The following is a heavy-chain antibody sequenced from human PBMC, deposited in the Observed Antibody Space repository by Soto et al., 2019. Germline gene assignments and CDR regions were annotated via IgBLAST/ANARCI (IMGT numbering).Heavy chain of an antibody. Sequence: GGSLRLSCAASGFTFSSYGMHWVRQAPGKGLEWVAVISYDGSNKYYADSVKGRFTISRDNSKNTLYLQMNSLRAEDTAVYYCAKEEIVVVPAAPDYYYYYMDVWGKGTTVTVSS. V-gene: IGHV3-30*18. CDR2: ISYDGSNK. D-gene: IGHD2-2*01. CDR1: GFTFSSYG. CDR3: AKEEIVVVPAAPDYYYYYMDV. J-gene: IGHJ6*03.